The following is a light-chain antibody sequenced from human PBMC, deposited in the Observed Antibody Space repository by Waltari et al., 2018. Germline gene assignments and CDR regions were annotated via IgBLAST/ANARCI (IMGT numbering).Light chain of an antibody. CDR3: SSYTSSSTYV. CDR2: DVS. J-gene: IGLJ1*01. CDR1: SSDVGGYNS. Sequence: QSALTQPASVSGSPGQSITISCTGTSSDVGGYNSVSWYQQHPGKAPKLMIYDVSKPPAGVSTRFSVSKSGNTASLTISGLQAEDEADYYCSSYTSSSTYVFGTGTKVTVL. V-gene: IGLV2-14*01.